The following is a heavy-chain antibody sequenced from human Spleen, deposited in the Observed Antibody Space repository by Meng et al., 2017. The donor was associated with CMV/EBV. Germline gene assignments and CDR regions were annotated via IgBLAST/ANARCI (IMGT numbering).Heavy chain of an antibody. CDR3: ARGTIRNRLGYCISATCYTTLDD. V-gene: IGHV1-46*02. CDR2: INPTGGTAGGGAT. Sequence: ASVKVSCKSSGYTFDRFYIHWVRQAPGQGLEWMGTINPTGGTAGGGATSYPQKFQGRVTMTRDMSTRTAYMELRSLRSDDTAVYYCARGTIRNRLGYCISATCYTTLDDWGQGTLVTVSS. D-gene: IGHD2-2*02. CDR1: GYTFDRFY. J-gene: IGHJ4*02.